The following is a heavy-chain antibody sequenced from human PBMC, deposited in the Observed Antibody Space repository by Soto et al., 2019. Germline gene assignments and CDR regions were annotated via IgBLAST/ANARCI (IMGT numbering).Heavy chain of an antibody. V-gene: IGHV3-30-3*01. J-gene: IGHJ6*02. CDR2: ISYDGSNK. CDR1: GFTFSSYA. CDR3: ARVGSCSSTSCYPPSDYYYYGMDV. D-gene: IGHD2-2*01. Sequence: SLRLSCAASGFTFSSYAMHWVRQAPGKGLEWVAVISYDGSNKYYADSVKGRFTISRDNSKNTLYLQMNSLRAEDTAVYYCARVGSCSSTSCYPPSDYYYYGMDVWGQGTTVTVSS.